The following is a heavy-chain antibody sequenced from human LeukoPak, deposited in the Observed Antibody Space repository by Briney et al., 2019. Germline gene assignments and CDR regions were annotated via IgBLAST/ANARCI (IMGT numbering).Heavy chain of an antibody. CDR1: GFTFSSTA. CDR3: ARSDDYYDSTGYYSFDY. Sequence: GGSLRLSCAASGFTFSSTAMSWVRQAPGKGLEWVSLISSGGSTYYADSVKGRFTISRDNSKNTLYLQMNSLRVEDTAVFYCARSDDYYDSTGYYSFDYWGQGTLVTVSS. V-gene: IGHV3-66*01. D-gene: IGHD3-22*01. J-gene: IGHJ4*02. CDR2: ISSGGST.